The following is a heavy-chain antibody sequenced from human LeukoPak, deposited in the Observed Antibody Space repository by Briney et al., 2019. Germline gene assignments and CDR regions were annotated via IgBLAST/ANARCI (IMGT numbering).Heavy chain of an antibody. D-gene: IGHD1-26*01. V-gene: IGHV3-23*01. CDR2: TSDRGDYT. CDR1: GFTFTSYS. Sequence: PGGSLRLSCAASGFTFTSYSMSWVRQAPGKGLEWVSGTSDRGDYTYYADSVKGRFTISRDNSKNTLYLQMNSQRAEDTALYFCAKKAQYNGNYPLDYWGQGTLVTVSS. CDR3: AKKAQYNGNYPLDY. J-gene: IGHJ4*02.